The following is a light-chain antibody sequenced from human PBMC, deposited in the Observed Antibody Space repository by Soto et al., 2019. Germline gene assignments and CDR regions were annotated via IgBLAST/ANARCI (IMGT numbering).Light chain of an antibody. CDR3: QEYGNLRT. J-gene: IGKJ1*01. V-gene: IGKV3-15*01. CDR1: QNVNNN. CDR2: DAS. Sequence: EIRVTQSPSTLSVSVEERAILTCRASQNVNNNLAWYQQKPGQAPRLLIFDASSMETGIPARFSGSGSGPEFSLTISSLEPDDFAAYYCQEYGNLRTFGQGTKVDI.